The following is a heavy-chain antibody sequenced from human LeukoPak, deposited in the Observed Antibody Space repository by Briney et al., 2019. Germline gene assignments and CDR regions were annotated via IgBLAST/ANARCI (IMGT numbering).Heavy chain of an antibody. CDR3: AKTVSGSHSYQGGDY. J-gene: IGHJ4*02. CDR1: EFTFSSYA. CDR2: ISGSGGNT. Sequence: PGGSLRLSCAASEFTFSSYAMSWVRQAPGKGLEWVSAISGSGGNTYYADSVKGRFTMSRDNSKNTLYLQMNSLRAEDTAVYFCAKTVSGSHSYQGGDYWGQGTLVTVST. D-gene: IGHD3-16*02. V-gene: IGHV3-23*01.